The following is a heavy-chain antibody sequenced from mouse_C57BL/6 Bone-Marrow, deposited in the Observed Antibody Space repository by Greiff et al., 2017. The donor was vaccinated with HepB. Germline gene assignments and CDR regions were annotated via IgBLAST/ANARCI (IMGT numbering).Heavy chain of an antibody. CDR3: ASPYGGNAMDD. CDR2: IYPGDGDT. CDR1: GYAFSSSW. V-gene: IGHV1-82*01. J-gene: IGHJ4*01. Sequence: QVQLQQSGPELVKPGASVKISCKASGYAFSSSWMNWVKQRPGKGLEWIGRIYPGDGDTNYNGKFKGKATLTADKSSSTAYMQLSSLTSEDSAVYFCASPYGGNAMDDWGQGTSVTVSS. D-gene: IGHD1-1*01.